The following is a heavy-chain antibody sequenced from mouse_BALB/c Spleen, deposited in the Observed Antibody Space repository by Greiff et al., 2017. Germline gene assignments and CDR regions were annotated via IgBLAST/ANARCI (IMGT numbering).Heavy chain of an antibody. D-gene: IGHD2-4*01. Sequence: EVHLVESGGGLVQPGGSLRLSCATSGFTFTDYYMSWVRQPPGKALEWLGFIRNKANGYTTEYSASVKGRFTISRDNSQSILYLQMNTLRAEDSATYYCARDKGDYDRYFDVWGAGTTVTVSS. CDR2: IRNKANGYTT. V-gene: IGHV7-3*02. CDR1: GFTFTDYY. CDR3: ARDKGDYDRYFDV. J-gene: IGHJ1*01.